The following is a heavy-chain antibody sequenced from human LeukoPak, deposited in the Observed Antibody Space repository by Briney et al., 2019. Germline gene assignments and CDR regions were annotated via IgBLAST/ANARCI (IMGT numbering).Heavy chain of an antibody. CDR2: IWYDGGNK. J-gene: IGHJ3*02. Sequence: GGSLRLSCAASGFTFSSYGMHWVRQAPGKGLEWVAVIWYDGGNKYYADSVKGRFTISRDNSKNTLYLQMNSLRAEDTAVYYCARDLYYYDSSGYIWGQGTMVTVSS. D-gene: IGHD3-22*01. V-gene: IGHV3-33*01. CDR3: ARDLYYYDSSGYI. CDR1: GFTFSSYG.